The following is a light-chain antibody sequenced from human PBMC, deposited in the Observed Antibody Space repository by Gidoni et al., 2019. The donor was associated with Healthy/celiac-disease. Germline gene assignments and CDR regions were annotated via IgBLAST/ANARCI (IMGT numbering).Light chain of an antibody. J-gene: IGKJ1*01. V-gene: IGKV1-39*01. CDR1: QSISSY. Sequence: DIQMTQSPSSLSASVGDRVTITCRASQSISSYLNWYQQKPGKAPKLLIYAASSLQSGVPSRFSGSRSGTDFTLTISSLQPEDFATYYCQQSYSTLWTFGQXTKVEIK. CDR2: AAS. CDR3: QQSYSTLWT.